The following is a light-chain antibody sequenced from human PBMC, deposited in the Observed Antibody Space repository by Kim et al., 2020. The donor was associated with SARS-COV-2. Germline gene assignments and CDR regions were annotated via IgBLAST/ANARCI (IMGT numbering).Light chain of an antibody. J-gene: IGLJ2*01. CDR3: QSYNRDNVI. V-gene: IGLV6-57*03. CDR1: SGSIDDNY. Sequence: GKTVTISYTRSSGSIDDNYVPWYQQRPGGVPTTVIYEDDQRPSGVSDRFSGSIDNSSNSASLTISGLRTEDEADYYCQSYNRDNVIFGGGTQLTVL. CDR2: EDD.